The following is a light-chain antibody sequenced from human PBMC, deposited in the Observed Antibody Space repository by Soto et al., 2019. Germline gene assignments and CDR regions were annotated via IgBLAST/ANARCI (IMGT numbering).Light chain of an antibody. Sequence: EIVITQSPSTLSVSPGERATLSCRASENIYTNLAWYQQKPGQVPRLLMYGASTRATGIPARFSGSGSGTEFTLTISNLQSEDFAVYYCQQYNTWPPITFGQGTRLEIK. V-gene: IGKV3-15*01. CDR3: QQYNTWPPIT. J-gene: IGKJ5*01. CDR1: ENIYTN. CDR2: GAS.